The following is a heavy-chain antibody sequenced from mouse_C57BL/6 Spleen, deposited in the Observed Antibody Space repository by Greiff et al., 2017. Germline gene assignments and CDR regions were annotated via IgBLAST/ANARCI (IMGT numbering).Heavy chain of an antibody. CDR1: GFTFSDYG. CDR3: AREFGNYAMDY. D-gene: IGHD4-1*01. CDR2: ISSGSSTI. Sequence: DVMLVESGGGLVKPGGSLKLSCAASGFTFSDYGMHWVRQAPEKGLEWVAYISSGSSTIYYADTVKGRFTISRDNAKNTLFLQMTSLRSEDTAMYYCAREFGNYAMDYWGQGTSVTVSS. V-gene: IGHV5-17*01. J-gene: IGHJ4*01.